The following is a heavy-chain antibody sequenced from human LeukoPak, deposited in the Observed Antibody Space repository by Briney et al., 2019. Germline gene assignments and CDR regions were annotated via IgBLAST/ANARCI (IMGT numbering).Heavy chain of an antibody. CDR1: GGSFSGYY. Sequence: SGTLSLTCAVYGGSFSGYYWSWIRQPPGKGLEWIGEIHHSGSTNYNPSLKSRVTISVDTSKNQFSLKLSSVTAADTAVYYCARIWPDYWGQGTLVTVSS. CDR2: IHHSGST. D-gene: IGHD3-10*01. J-gene: IGHJ4*02. V-gene: IGHV4-34*01. CDR3: ARIWPDY.